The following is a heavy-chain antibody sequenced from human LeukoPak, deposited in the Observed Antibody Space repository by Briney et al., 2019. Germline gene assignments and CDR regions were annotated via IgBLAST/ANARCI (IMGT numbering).Heavy chain of an antibody. CDR1: GYTFTSYG. D-gene: IGHD3-3*01. CDR3: ARRFLEDSEDDY. V-gene: IGHV1-18*01. CDR2: ISAYNGNT. Sequence: ASVKVSRKASGYTFTSYGISWVRQAPGQGLEWMGWISAYNGNTNYAQKLQGRVTMTTDTSTSTAYMELRSLGSDDTAVYYCARRFLEDSEDDYWGQGTLVTVSS. J-gene: IGHJ4*02.